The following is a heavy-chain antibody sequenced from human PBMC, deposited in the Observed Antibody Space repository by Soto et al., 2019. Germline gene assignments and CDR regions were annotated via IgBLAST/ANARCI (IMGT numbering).Heavy chain of an antibody. CDR1: GGSISSSNW. V-gene: IGHV4-4*02. CDR3: ARGLPTLSSSKRASDI. D-gene: IGHD5-18*01. J-gene: IGHJ3*02. CDR2: IYHSGST. Sequence: SETLSLTCAVSGGSISSSNWWSWVRQPPGKGLEWIGEIYHSGSTNYNPSLKSRVTISVDKSKNQFSLKLSSVTAADTAVYYCARGLPTLSSSKRASDIWGQGTMVTVSS.